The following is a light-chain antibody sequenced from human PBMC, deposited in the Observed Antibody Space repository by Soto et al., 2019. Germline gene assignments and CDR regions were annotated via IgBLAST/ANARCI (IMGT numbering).Light chain of an antibody. J-gene: IGKJ3*01. Sequence: EIVLTQSPGTLSLSPGERATLSCRANQSVSSSYLAWHQQKPGQAPRLLIYGASSRAAGIPDRFSGSGSGTDFTLTISRLEPEDFAVYYCQQYGSSPFTFGPGTKVDIK. CDR3: QQYGSSPFT. CDR1: QSVSSSY. CDR2: GAS. V-gene: IGKV3-20*01.